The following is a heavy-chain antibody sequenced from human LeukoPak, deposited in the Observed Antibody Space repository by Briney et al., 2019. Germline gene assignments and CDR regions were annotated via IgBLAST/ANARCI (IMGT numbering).Heavy chain of an antibody. CDR3: ATLWDPVAGTTQPLL. Sequence: GGSLRLSCAASGFTFSSYEMNWVRQAPGKGLEWVSYISGSGSTIYYGDSLEGRLTISRDNANNSLYLQINSLRVEDTAVYYCATLWDPVAGTTQPLLWGQGTLVTVSS. D-gene: IGHD6-19*01. CDR1: GFTFSSYE. CDR2: ISGSGSTI. V-gene: IGHV3-48*03. J-gene: IGHJ4*02.